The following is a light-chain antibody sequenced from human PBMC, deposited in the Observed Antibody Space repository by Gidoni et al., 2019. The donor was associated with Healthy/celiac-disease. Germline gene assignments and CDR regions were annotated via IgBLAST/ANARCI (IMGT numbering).Light chain of an antibody. CDR1: QSVSSY. Sequence: IVLTQSPATLSLSPGERATLSCRASQSVSSYLAWYQQKPGQAPRLLIYDASNRATGIPARFSGSGSGTDFTLTISSLEPEDFAVYYWQQRSNWPRALTFGGGTKVEIK. J-gene: IGKJ4*01. V-gene: IGKV3-11*01. CDR3: QQRSNWPRALT. CDR2: DAS.